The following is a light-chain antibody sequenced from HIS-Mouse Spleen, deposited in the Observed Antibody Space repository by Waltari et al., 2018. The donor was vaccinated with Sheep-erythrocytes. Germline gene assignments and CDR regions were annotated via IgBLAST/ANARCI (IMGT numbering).Light chain of an antibody. CDR2: DVS. V-gene: IGLV2-11*01. CDR1: SSDVGGYNY. Sequence: QSALTQPRSVSGSPGQSVTISCTGTSSDVGGYNYVSWYQQQPGKAPKLMIYDVSKRPSGVLDRFSGSKSGNTASLTISGLQAEDEADYYCCSYAGSYNHVFATGTKVTVL. CDR3: CSYAGSYNHV. J-gene: IGLJ1*01.